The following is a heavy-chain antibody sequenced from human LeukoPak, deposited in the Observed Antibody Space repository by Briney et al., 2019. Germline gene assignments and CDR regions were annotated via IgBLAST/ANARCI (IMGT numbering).Heavy chain of an antibody. CDR2: IYTSGST. V-gene: IGHV4-4*07. Sequence: SETLSLTCTVSGGSISSYYWSWIRQPAGKGLEWIGRIYTSGSTNYNPSLNSRVTMSVDTSKNQFSLKLSSVAAADTAVYYCARVRKDDYDFWSGYSYYMGVWGKGTTVTVSS. CDR1: GGSISSYY. D-gene: IGHD3-3*01. J-gene: IGHJ6*03. CDR3: ARVRKDDYDFWSGYSYYMGV.